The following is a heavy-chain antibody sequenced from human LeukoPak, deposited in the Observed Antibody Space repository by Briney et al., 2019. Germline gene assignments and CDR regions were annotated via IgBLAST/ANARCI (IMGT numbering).Heavy chain of an antibody. CDR3: AGRRDGYNSPVDY. J-gene: IGHJ4*02. CDR2: INHSGST. V-gene: IGHV4-34*01. CDR1: GGSFSGYY. Sequence: SETLSLTSAVYGGSFSGYYWSWIRQPPGKGLEWIGEINHSGSTNDNPSFKSRVTISVDTSKNQFSLKLSSVTAADPAVYYCAGRRDGYNSPVDYWGQGTLVTVSS. D-gene: IGHD5-24*01.